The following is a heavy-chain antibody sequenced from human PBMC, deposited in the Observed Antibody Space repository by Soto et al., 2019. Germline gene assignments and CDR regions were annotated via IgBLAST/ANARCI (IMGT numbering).Heavy chain of an antibody. V-gene: IGHV3-23*01. Sequence: EVQLLESGGGLVQPGGSLRLSCEASGFTFSKYDMNWVRQAPGKGLEWVSSINDSGGNTYYADSVKGRFTISRDNSKNTLYLQMNSLRAEDTAIYDCAKDPTGAGWYFDLWGRGTLVTVSS. CDR3: AKDPTGAGWYFDL. CDR1: GFTFSKYD. D-gene: IGHD3-10*01. J-gene: IGHJ2*01. CDR2: INDSGGNT.